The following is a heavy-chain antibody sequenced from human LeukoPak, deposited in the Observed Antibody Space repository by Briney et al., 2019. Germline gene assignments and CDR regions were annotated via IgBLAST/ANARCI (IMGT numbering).Heavy chain of an antibody. D-gene: IGHD2/OR15-2a*01. CDR1: GFTFSSYA. V-gene: IGHV3-23*01. Sequence: GGSLRLSCAASGFTFSSYAMTWVRQAPGKGLEWVSAISGSGGSTYYADSVKGRFTISRDNSKNTLYLQMNSLRAEDTAVYYCARDYPEGCTYFGCDPYGAFDIWGQGTMVTVSS. CDR3: ARDYPEGCTYFGCDPYGAFDI. CDR2: ISGSGGST. J-gene: IGHJ3*02.